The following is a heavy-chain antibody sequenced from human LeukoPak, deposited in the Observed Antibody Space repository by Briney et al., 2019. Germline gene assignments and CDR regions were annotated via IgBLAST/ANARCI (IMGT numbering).Heavy chain of an antibody. CDR1: GFTFSSYT. V-gene: IGHV3-21*01. CDR2: ISSSSSYI. J-gene: IGHJ6*02. Sequence: GGSLRLSCAASGFTFSSYTMNWVRQPPGKGLEWVSSISSSSSYIYSADSLKGRFTISRDNAKNSLYLQMNSLRAEDTAMYYCARGASASYGMDVWGQGTTVTVSS. CDR3: ARGASASYGMDV.